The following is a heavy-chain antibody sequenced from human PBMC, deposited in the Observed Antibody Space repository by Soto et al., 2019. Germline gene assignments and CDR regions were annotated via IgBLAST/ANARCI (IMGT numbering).Heavy chain of an antibody. Sequence: ASVKVSCKASGGTFSSYAISWVRQAPGQGLEWMGGIIPIFGTANYAQKFQGRVTITADESTSTAYMELSSLRSEDTAVYYCARAGVGFWSGLNNYYGMGGWGQGTTVTVSS. CDR1: GGTFSSYA. CDR2: IIPIFGTA. D-gene: IGHD3-3*01. CDR3: ARAGVGFWSGLNNYYGMGG. V-gene: IGHV1-69*13. J-gene: IGHJ6*02.